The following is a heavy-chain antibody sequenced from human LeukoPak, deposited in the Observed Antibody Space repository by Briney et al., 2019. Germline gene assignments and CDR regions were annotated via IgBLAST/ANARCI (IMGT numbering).Heavy chain of an antibody. CDR3: ARDLAAAGTLYYCMDV. D-gene: IGHD6-13*01. V-gene: IGHV1-18*01. CDR2: ISTYNGNT. J-gene: IGHJ6*02. Sequence: ASVKVSCKSSGYTFTSYDISWVRQAPGQGLEWVGWISTYNGNTNYSQKLQGRVTMTTDTSTSTDYMELRRLRSDDTAVYYCARDLAAAGTLYYCMDVWGQGTTVTVSS. CDR1: GYTFTSYD.